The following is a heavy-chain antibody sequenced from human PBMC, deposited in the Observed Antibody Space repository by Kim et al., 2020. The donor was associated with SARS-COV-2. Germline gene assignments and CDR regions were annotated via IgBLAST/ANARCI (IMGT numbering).Heavy chain of an antibody. CDR2: IIPIFGTA. CDR3: ARGPAAAGPADYYYYGMDV. Sequence: SVKVSCKASGGTFSSYAISWVRQAPGQGLEWMGGIIPIFGTANYAQKFQGRVTITADESTSTAYMELSSLRSEDTAVYYCARGPAAAGPADYYYYGMDVWGQGTTVTVSS. J-gene: IGHJ6*02. CDR1: GGTFSSYA. V-gene: IGHV1-69*13. D-gene: IGHD6-13*01.